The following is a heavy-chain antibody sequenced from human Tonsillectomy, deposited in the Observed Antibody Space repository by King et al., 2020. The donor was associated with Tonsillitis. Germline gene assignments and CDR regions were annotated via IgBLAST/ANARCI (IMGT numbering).Heavy chain of an antibody. CDR3: ARGQGNGLLLDY. CDR2: MYLGDSDT. Sequence: VQLVESGAEMKKPGDSLKISCNVSGYTFSNYWIGWVRQMPGKGLEWMGIMYLGDSDTKYSPSFQGHVTISADKSISTAYLQWSSLKASDTAMYYCARGQGNGLLLDYGGQGTLVTVPS. D-gene: IGHD2/OR15-2a*01. CDR1: GYTFSNYW. J-gene: IGHJ4*02. V-gene: IGHV5-51*01.